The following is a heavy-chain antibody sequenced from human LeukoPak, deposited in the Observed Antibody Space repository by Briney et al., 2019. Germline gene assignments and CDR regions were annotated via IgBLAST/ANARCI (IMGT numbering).Heavy chain of an antibody. J-gene: IGHJ4*02. CDR1: GFTFSSYA. Sequence: GGSLRLSCAASGFTFSSYAMSWVRQAPGKGLEWVANIKQDGSEKYYVDSVKGRFTISRDNAKNSLYLQMDSLRAEDTAVYYCARPSRSESFYWGQGTLVTVSS. D-gene: IGHD1-26*01. CDR3: ARPSRSESFY. V-gene: IGHV3-7*03. CDR2: IKQDGSEK.